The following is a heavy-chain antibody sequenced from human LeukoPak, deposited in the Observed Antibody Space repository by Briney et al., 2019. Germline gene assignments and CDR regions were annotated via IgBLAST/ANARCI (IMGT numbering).Heavy chain of an antibody. CDR3: AKAYPEYYYDSSGYPLNPFDY. CDR2: ISGSGGST. J-gene: IGHJ4*02. V-gene: IGHV3-23*01. D-gene: IGHD3-22*01. CDR1: GFTFSNAW. Sequence: GGSLRLSCAASGFTFSNAWMSWVRQAPGKGLEWVSAISGSGGSTYCADSVKGRFTISRDNSKNTLYLQMNSLRAEDTAVYYCAKAYPEYYYDSSGYPLNPFDYWGQGTLVTVSS.